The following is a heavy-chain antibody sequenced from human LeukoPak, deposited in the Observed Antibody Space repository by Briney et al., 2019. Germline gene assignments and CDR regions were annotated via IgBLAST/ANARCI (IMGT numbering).Heavy chain of an antibody. J-gene: IGHJ4*02. CDR2: IKQDGSET. Sequence: GGSLRLSCAASGFTFSSYWMNWVRQAPGRGLEWVANIKQDGSETYYVDSVKGRFTISRDNAKNPLYLQMNSLRAEDTAVYYCAKTDYDFWSGYYAPPDYWGQGTLVTVSS. CDR1: GFTFSSYW. D-gene: IGHD3-3*01. V-gene: IGHV3-7*03. CDR3: AKTDYDFWSGYYAPPDY.